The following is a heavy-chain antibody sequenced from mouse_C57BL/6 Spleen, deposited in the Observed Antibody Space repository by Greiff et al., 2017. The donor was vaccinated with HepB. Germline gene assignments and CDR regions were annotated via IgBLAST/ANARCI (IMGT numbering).Heavy chain of an antibody. Sequence: QVQLQQSGPELVKPGASVKISCKASGNSFKSYYIHGVKRGPGQGLEWIGWIYPGGGNTKYNEKFKGKATLTADTSSSTAYMQLSSLTSEDSAVYYCASGRGYYDSAMDYWGQGTSVTVSS. D-gene: IGHD2-4*01. V-gene: IGHV1-66*01. CDR1: GNSFKSYY. CDR2: IYPGGGNT. CDR3: ASGRGYYDSAMDY. J-gene: IGHJ4*01.